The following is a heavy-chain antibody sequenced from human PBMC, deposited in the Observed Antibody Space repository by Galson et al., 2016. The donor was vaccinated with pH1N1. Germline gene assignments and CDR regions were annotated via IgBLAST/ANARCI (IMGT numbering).Heavy chain of an antibody. CDR1: GFIFSHVG. Sequence: SLRLSCAASGFIFSHVGMHWVRQAPGKGLEWVAVIWSDGSRRYYSESVEGRFVISRDDSSNTLYLQMSSLRPEDTARYHCTTVDGRGYPAFDNWGQGTPVIVSS. J-gene: IGHJ4*02. D-gene: IGHD3-22*01. CDR2: IWSDGSRR. CDR3: TTVDGRGYPAFDN. V-gene: IGHV3-33*03.